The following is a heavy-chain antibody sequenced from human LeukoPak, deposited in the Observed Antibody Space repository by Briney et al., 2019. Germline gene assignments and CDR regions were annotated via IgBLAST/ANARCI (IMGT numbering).Heavy chain of an antibody. D-gene: IGHD6-19*01. CDR3: ARDLSSGWTTD. Sequence: GASVKVSCKASGYIFINYGISWVRQAPGQGLEWMGWISGYNGNTNYAQKLQGRVTMTTDTSTSTAYMELRSLRSADTAVYYCARDLSSGWTTDWGQGTLVTVSS. CDR2: ISGYNGNT. V-gene: IGHV1-18*01. J-gene: IGHJ4*02. CDR1: GYIFINYG.